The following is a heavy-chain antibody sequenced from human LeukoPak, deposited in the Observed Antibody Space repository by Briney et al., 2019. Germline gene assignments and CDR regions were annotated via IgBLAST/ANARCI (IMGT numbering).Heavy chain of an antibody. CDR3: ARLRATVTGWFDP. Sequence: SGPTLVKPSETLSLTCTVSGGSISSYYWSWIRQPLGKGLEWIGYIYYSGSTNYNPSLKSRVTISVDTSKNQFSLKLSSVTAADTAVYYCARLRATVTGWFDPWGQGTLVTVSS. D-gene: IGHD4-17*01. J-gene: IGHJ5*02. CDR2: IYYSGST. V-gene: IGHV4-59*08. CDR1: GGSISSYY.